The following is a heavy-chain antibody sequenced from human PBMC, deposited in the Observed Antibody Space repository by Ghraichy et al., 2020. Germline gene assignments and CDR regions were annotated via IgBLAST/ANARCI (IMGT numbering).Heavy chain of an antibody. D-gene: IGHD3-3*01. V-gene: IGHV3-7*01. CDR1: GFTFSSYW. J-gene: IGHJ3*02. CDR3: AREGEVGFYDFWRGLSSASFDI. CDR2: IKQDGSEK. Sequence: GGSLRLSCAASGFTFSSYWMSWVRQAPGKGLEWVANIKQDGSEKYYVDSVKGRFTISRDNAKNSLYLQMNSLRAEDTAVYYCAREGEVGFYDFWRGLSSASFDIWGQGTMVTVSS.